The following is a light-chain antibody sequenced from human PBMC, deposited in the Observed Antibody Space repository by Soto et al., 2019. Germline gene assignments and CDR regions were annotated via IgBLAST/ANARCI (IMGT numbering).Light chain of an antibody. CDR3: AAWDDSLNKV. Sequence: QSVLTQPPSASGTPGQRVTISCSGSSSNIGSNTVNWYQQLPGTAPKLLIYSNNQRPSRVHDRFSGSKSGTSASLAISGLQSEDEADYYCAAWDDSLNKVFGTGTKVTVL. V-gene: IGLV1-44*01. CDR2: SNN. CDR1: SSNIGSNT. J-gene: IGLJ1*01.